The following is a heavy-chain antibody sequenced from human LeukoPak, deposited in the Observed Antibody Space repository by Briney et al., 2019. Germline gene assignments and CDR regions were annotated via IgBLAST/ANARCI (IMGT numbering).Heavy chain of an antibody. CDR2: FDPEDGET. J-gene: IGHJ4*02. CDR1: GYTLTELS. V-gene: IGHV1-24*01. D-gene: IGHD6-19*01. Sequence: ASVKVSCKVSGYTLTELSMHWVRQAPGKGLEWMGGFDPEDGETIYAQKFQGRVTMTEDTSTDTAYMELSSLRSEDTAVYYCATAHSQWRGFYYFDYWGQGTLVTASS. CDR3: ATAHSQWRGFYYFDY.